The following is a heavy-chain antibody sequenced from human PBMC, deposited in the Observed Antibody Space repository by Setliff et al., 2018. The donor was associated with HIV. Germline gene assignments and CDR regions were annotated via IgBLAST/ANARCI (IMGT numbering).Heavy chain of an antibody. CDR2: IYYSGST. CDR3: ARTAGSNWSYYYYYYMDV. J-gene: IGHJ6*03. V-gene: IGHV4-59*01. Sequence: PSETLSLTCTVSGGSISSYYWSWIRQPPGKGLEWIGYIYYSGSTNYNPSLKSRVTISVDTSKNQFSLKLSSVTAADTAVYYCARTAGSNWSYYYYYYMDVWGKGTTVTSP. D-gene: IGHD6-13*01. CDR1: GGSISSYY.